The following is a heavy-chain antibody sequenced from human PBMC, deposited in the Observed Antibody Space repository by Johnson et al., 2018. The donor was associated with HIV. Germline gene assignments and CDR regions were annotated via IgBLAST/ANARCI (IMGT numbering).Heavy chain of an antibody. Sequence: HVQLVESGGGVVQPGRSLRLSCVASGFSIGAYAIHWVRQAPGKGLEWVALISYDGSNKYYADSLKGRFTISRDNSKNTVYLQMNSLRPEDTAVYYCAKDGGSYGGAFDIWGQGTMVTVSS. CDR3: AKDGGSYGGAFDI. V-gene: IGHV3-30*04. CDR1: GFSIGAYA. CDR2: ISYDGSNK. J-gene: IGHJ3*02. D-gene: IGHD1-26*01.